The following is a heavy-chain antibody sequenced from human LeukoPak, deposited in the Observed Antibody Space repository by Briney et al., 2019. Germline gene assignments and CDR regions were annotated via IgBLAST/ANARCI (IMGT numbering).Heavy chain of an antibody. V-gene: IGHV1-8*01. CDR3: AREREGDCSSTSCLNWFDP. CDR2: MNPNSGNT. J-gene: IGHJ5*02. D-gene: IGHD2-2*01. CDR1: GCTFTSYD. Sequence: ASVKVSCKASGCTFTSYDINWVRQATGQGLEWMGWMNPNSGNTGYAQKFQGRVTMTRNTSISTAYMELSSLRSEDTAVYYCAREREGDCSSTSCLNWFDPWGQGTLVTVSS.